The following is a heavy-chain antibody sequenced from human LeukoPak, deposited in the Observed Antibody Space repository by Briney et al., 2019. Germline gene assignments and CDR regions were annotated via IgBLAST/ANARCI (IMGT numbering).Heavy chain of an antibody. V-gene: IGHV3-23*01. J-gene: IGHJ3*02. Sequence: PGGSLRLSCAGSGFTFSKYAMMWVRQAPGKGLEWVSAITGSGSNTYYADSVRGRFTISRDNAKDTLYLQMNSLRAEDTAVYYCGKDPNGDYIGAFDMWGQGTMVTVSP. D-gene: IGHD4-17*01. CDR1: GFTFSKYA. CDR3: GKDPNGDYIGAFDM. CDR2: ITGSGSNT.